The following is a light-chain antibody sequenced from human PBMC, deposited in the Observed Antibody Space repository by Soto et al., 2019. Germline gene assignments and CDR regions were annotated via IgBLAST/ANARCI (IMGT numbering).Light chain of an antibody. CDR1: QNVYYN. J-gene: IGKJ1*01. Sequence: LMTQSPATVSVSPGESATLSCRASQNVYYNVAWYQHRPGQAPRLLIYRASPRSPGVPARFSGSGSGTEVTLTISSLQPEDFTGYSCLQYHNSWACGQGTKVEI. CDR3: LQYHNSWA. CDR2: RAS. V-gene: IGKV3-15*01.